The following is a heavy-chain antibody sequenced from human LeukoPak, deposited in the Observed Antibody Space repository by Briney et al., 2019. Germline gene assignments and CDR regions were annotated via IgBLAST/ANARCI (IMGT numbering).Heavy chain of an antibody. CDR1: GFTFGDYG. CDR2: INWNGGST. V-gene: IGHV3-20*04. CDR3: VTDTRGYSYGSYYFDY. D-gene: IGHD5-18*01. Sequence: PGGSLRLSCADSGFTFGDYGMSWVRQAPGKGLEWVSGINWNGGSTGYADSVKGRFTISRDNAKSSLYLQMNRLRTEDTTLYYYVTDTRGYSYGSYYFDYWGQGTLVTISS. J-gene: IGHJ4*02.